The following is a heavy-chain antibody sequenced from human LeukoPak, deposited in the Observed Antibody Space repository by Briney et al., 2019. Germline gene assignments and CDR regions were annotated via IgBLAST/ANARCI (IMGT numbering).Heavy chain of an antibody. D-gene: IGHD3-10*01. V-gene: IGHV1-8*01. CDR1: GYTFTSYD. J-gene: IGHJ6*02. CDR2: MNPNSGNT. Sequence: GASVKVSCKASGYTFTSYDINWVRQATGRGLEWMGWMNPNSGNTGYAQKFQGRVTMTRNTSISTAYMELSSLRSEDTAVYYCAGITMVRGVIDPDYYYGMDVWGQGTTVTVSS. CDR3: AGITMVRGVIDPDYYYGMDV.